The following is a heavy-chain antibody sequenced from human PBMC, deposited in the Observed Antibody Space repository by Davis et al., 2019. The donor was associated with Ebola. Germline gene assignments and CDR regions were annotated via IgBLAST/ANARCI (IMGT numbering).Heavy chain of an antibody. Sequence: GESLKISCQGSGSTFTSYWIGWVRQLPGKGLEWMGIIYPGDSDTRYSPSFQGQVTISADKSISTAYLQWSSLKASDTDIYYGARYSGYDGDFDDWGQGTLVTVSS. CDR3: ARYSGYDGDFDD. CDR2: IYPGDSDT. D-gene: IGHD5-12*01. V-gene: IGHV5-51*01. CDR1: GSTFTSYW. J-gene: IGHJ4*02.